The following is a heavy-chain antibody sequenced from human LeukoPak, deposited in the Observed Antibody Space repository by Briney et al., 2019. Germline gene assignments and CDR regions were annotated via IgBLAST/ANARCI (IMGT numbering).Heavy chain of an antibody. CDR1: GGSISSGGYS. CDR3: ARAPAIDSSGYLDY. D-gene: IGHD3-22*01. J-gene: IGHJ4*02. CDR2: IYYSGST. Sequence: SETLSLTCTVSGGSISSGGYSWSWIRQHPGKGLEWIGYIYYSGSTYYNPSLKSRVTISVDTSKNQFSLKLSSVTAADTAVYYCARAPAIDSSGYLDYWGQGTLVTVSS. V-gene: IGHV4-31*03.